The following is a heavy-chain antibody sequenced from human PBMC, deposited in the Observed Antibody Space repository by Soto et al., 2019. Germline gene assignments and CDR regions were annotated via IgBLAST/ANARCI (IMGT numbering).Heavy chain of an antibody. J-gene: IGHJ4*02. CDR3: AKDGDIGAAAYYFDY. Sequence: PGGSLRLSCAASGFPFSSYGMHWVRQSPGKGLEWVAVISSDGNNRYSADSVKGRFSISRDNSKNTLYLQMNSLRAEDTAMYYCAKDGDIGAAAYYFDYWGQGTPVTVPQ. V-gene: IGHV3-30*18. D-gene: IGHD6-13*01. CDR2: ISSDGNNR. CDR1: GFPFSSYG.